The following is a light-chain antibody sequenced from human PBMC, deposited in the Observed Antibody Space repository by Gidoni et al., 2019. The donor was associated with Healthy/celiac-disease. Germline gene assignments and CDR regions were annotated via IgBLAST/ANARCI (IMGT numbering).Light chain of an antibody. Sequence: DIQMTHSPSSLSASVGDRVTITCQASQDISNYLNWYQQKPGKAPKLLIYDASNLETGVPSRFSGSGSGTDFTFTISSLQPEDIATYYCQQYDNLPPFGPGTKVDIK. V-gene: IGKV1-33*01. CDR2: DAS. J-gene: IGKJ3*01. CDR3: QQYDNLPP. CDR1: QDISNY.